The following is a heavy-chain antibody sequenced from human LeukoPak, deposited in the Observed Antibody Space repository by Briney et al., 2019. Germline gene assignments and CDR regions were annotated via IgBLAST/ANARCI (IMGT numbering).Heavy chain of an antibody. D-gene: IGHD3-9*01. CDR1: GFTFSTYS. J-gene: IGHJ4*02. CDR3: ARDKNILTGWTSTPDY. Sequence: GGSLRLSCAASGFTFSTYSMNWVRQAPGKGLEWVSYISSVSSTIYYADSVKGRFTISRDNAKNSLYLQMNSLRAEDTAVYYCARDKNILTGWTSTPDYWGQGTLVTVSS. CDR2: ISSVSSTI. V-gene: IGHV3-48*04.